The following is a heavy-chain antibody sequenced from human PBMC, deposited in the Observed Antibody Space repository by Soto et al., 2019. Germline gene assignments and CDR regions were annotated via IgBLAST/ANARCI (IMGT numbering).Heavy chain of an antibody. CDR3: ARDRLFGDYYYGMDV. CDR2: IYYSGST. V-gene: IGHV4-59*01. CDR1: GGSISSYY. J-gene: IGHJ6*02. Sequence: PSETLSLTCTVSGGSISSYYWSWIRQPPGKGLEWIGYIYYSGSTNYNPSLKSRVTISVDTSKNQFSLKLSSVTAADAAVYYCARDRLFGDYYYGMDVWGQGTTVPVSS. D-gene: IGHD3-10*01.